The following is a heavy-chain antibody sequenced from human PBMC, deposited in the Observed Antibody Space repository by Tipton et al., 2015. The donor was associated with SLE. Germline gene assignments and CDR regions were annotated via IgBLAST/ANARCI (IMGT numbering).Heavy chain of an antibody. Sequence: SLRLSCAASGFTVSSNYMSWVRQAPGKGLEWVSAISGSGGSTYYADSVKGRFTISRDNSKNTLYLQMNSLRAEDTAVYYCAKHSSGYTYFDYWGQGTLVTVSS. D-gene: IGHD3-22*01. V-gene: IGHV3-23*01. CDR3: AKHSSGYTYFDY. CDR2: ISGSGGST. J-gene: IGHJ4*02. CDR1: GFTVSSNY.